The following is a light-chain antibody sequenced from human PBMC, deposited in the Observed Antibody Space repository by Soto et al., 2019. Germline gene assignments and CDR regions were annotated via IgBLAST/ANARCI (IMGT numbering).Light chain of an antibody. Sequence: QSALTQPASVSGSPGQSVTISCTGTSSDVGAYNYVSWFQQHPGKAPRLMIYDVTNRPSGVSNRFSGSKFGNTASLTISGLQAEDEADYYCSSYTTINTLVFGGGTKVTVL. CDR3: SSYTTINTLV. J-gene: IGLJ3*02. V-gene: IGLV2-14*01. CDR2: DVT. CDR1: SSDVGAYNY.